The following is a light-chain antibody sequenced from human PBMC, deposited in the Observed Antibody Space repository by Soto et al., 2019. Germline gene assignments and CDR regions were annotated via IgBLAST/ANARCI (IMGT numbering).Light chain of an antibody. J-gene: IGKJ5*01. CDR2: GAS. Sequence: EIVLTQSPGTLSLSPGEGATLSCRASQSVARNYLAWFQKKPGQPPRLLISGASSRVTGIPDKFSGSGSGTDFTLTISRLEPEDFAVYFCQQYAESPITFGQGTRLDIK. V-gene: IGKV3-20*01. CDR1: QSVARNY. CDR3: QQYAESPIT.